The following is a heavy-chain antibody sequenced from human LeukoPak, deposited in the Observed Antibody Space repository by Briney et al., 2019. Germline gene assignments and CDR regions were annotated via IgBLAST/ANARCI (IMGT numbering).Heavy chain of an antibody. D-gene: IGHD5-18*01. CDR3: ARAETSAMDDY. CDR1: GFTFSSYG. Sequence: GRSLRLSCAASGFTFSSYGMHWVRQAPGQGIEWMGIINPSGGSTSYAQKFQGRVTMTRDMSTSTVYMELSSLRSEDTAVYYCARAETSAMDDYWGQGTLVTVSS. CDR2: INPSGGST. J-gene: IGHJ4*02. V-gene: IGHV1-46*01.